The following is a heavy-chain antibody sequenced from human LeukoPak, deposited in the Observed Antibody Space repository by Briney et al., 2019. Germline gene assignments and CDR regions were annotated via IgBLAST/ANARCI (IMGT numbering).Heavy chain of an antibody. CDR3: ARVLTTGWYFGL. J-gene: IGHJ2*01. Sequence: PGGSLRLSCAASGFTFSSYAMSWVRQAPGKGLEWVSAVSGSGGSTYYADSVKGRFTISRDNAKNSLYLQMNSLRAEDTAVYYCARVLTTGWYFGLWGRGTLVTVSS. V-gene: IGHV3-23*01. CDR1: GFTFSSYA. CDR2: VSGSGGST. D-gene: IGHD1-1*01.